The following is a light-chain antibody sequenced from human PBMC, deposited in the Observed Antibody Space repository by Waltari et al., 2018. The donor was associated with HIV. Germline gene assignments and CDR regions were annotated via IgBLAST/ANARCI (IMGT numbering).Light chain of an antibody. CDR1: NLRTYY. Sequence: SSELTHDPAVSVALGQTVKITCQGDNLRTYYASWYQQKPGQAPVLVSYGKNRRPSEIPDRCSSSASRNTASLIITGAQAEDEAEYYCKTRDRSGNLYVFGTGTTVTVL. CDR3: KTRDRSGNLYV. J-gene: IGLJ1*01. CDR2: GKN. V-gene: IGLV3-19*01.